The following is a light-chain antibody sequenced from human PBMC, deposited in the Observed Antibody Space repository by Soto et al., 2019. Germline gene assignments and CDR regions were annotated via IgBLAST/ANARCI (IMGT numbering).Light chain of an antibody. J-gene: IGLJ2*01. CDR2: EDI. V-gene: IGLV1-40*01. CDR3: QSYDSSLSGVV. Sequence: QSALTQPPSVSGAPGQTVTISCTGSSSNIVARYEVHWYQQLPGTAPKLLIYEDIKRPSGIPDRFSGSKSGASASLAITGLLSEDEAEYYCQSYDSSLSGVVFGGGTKLTVL. CDR1: SSNIVARYE.